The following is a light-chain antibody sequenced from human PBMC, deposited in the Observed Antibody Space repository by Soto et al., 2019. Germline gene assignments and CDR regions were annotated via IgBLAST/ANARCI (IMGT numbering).Light chain of an antibody. CDR3: QQYNRYSIT. CDR2: DAS. CDR1: QSISSW. Sequence: DIQMTQSPSTLSASVGDRVTITCRASQSISSWLAWYQQKPGKAPKLLIYDASSLESGVPSRFSGSESGTEFTHTISSLQTDDFATYYCQQYNRYSITFGQGTRLEIK. V-gene: IGKV1-5*01. J-gene: IGKJ5*01.